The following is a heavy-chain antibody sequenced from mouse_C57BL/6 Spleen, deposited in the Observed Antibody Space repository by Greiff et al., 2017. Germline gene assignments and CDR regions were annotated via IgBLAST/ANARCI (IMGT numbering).Heavy chain of an antibody. CDR1: GFTFSSYA. Sequence: EVQLVESGEGLVKPGGSLKLSCAASGFTFSSYAMSWVRQTPEKRLEWVAYISSGGDYIYYADTVKGRFTISRDNARNTLYLQMSSLKSEDTAMYYCTRDETTVVAPYAMDYWGQGTSVTVSS. D-gene: IGHD1-1*01. CDR2: ISSGGDYI. J-gene: IGHJ4*01. V-gene: IGHV5-9-1*02. CDR3: TRDETTVVAPYAMDY.